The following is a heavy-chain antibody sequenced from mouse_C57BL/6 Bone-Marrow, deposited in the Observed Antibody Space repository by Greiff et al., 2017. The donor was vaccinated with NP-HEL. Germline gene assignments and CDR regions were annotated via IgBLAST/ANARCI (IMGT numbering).Heavy chain of an antibody. D-gene: IGHD1-1*01. Sequence: VQLQQPGAELVRPGSSVKLSCKASGYTFTSYWMHWVKQRPIQGLEWIGNIDPSDSETHYNQKFKDKATLTVDKSSSTAYMQLSSLTSEDSAVYYCARGGRYYGSSYEYFDVWGTGTTVTVSS. V-gene: IGHV1-52*01. CDR2: IDPSDSET. CDR1: GYTFTSYW. J-gene: IGHJ1*03. CDR3: ARGGRYYGSSYEYFDV.